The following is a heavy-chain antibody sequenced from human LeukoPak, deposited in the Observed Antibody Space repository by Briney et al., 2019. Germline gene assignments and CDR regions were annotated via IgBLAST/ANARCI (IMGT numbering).Heavy chain of an antibody. Sequence: RSGGSLRLSCTASGFTFGNYAISWVRQAPGKGLEWVGFIRSKAYGGTAEYAASVKGRFTISRDDSKSIAYLQMNSLKTEDTAVYYCTKGANSNYHFDYWGQGTLVTVSS. D-gene: IGHD1-7*01. CDR2: IRSKAYGGTA. V-gene: IGHV3-49*04. CDR3: TKGANSNYHFDY. J-gene: IGHJ4*02. CDR1: GFTFGNYA.